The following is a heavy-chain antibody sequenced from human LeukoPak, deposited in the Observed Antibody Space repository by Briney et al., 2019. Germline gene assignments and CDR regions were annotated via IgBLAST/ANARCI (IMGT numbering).Heavy chain of an antibody. CDR2: ISSSSSYI. J-gene: IGHJ6*02. Sequence: PGGSLRLSCAASGFTFSSYTMNWVRQAPGKGLEWVSSISSSSSYINYADSVKGRFTISRDNSKNTLYLQMNSLRAEDTAVYYCAKGAYYAPDYGVDVWGQGTTVTVSS. CDR1: GFTFSSYT. V-gene: IGHV3-21*01. D-gene: IGHD3-3*01. CDR3: AKGAYYAPDYGVDV.